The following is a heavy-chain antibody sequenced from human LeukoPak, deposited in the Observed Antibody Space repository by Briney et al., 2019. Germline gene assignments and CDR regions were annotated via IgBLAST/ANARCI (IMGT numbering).Heavy chain of an antibody. CDR3: AKDPSYDGSGY. Sequence: PGGSLRLSCAASGFTFSNYAMGWVRQAPGKGLEWVSTISDSGGSTYYADSVKGRFTIFRDNSKNTLYLQMNSLRAEDTAVYYCAKDPSYDGSGYWGQGTLVTVSS. J-gene: IGHJ4*02. D-gene: IGHD3-10*01. CDR1: GFTFSNYA. V-gene: IGHV3-23*01. CDR2: ISDSGGST.